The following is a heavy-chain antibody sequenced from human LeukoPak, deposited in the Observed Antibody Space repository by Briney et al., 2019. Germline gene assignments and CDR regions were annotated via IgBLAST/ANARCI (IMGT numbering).Heavy chain of an antibody. CDR1: GFTFSSYS. Sequence: GGSLRLSCAASGFTFSSYSMNWVRQAPGKGLEWVSSISTSSSYIYYADSVKGRFTISRDNAKNSLYLQMNSLRAEDTAVYYCARVGYSYGPTSYYYYMDVWGKGTTVTVSS. CDR3: ARVGYSYGPTSYYYYMDV. CDR2: ISTSSSYI. D-gene: IGHD5-18*01. J-gene: IGHJ6*03. V-gene: IGHV3-21*01.